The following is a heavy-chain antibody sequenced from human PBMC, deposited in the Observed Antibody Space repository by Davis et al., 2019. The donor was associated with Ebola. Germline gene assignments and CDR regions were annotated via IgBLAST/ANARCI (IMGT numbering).Heavy chain of an antibody. CDR1: GYTFTGYY. CDR3: ASHCGGDCYTSG. V-gene: IGHV1-2*06. Sequence: ASVKVSCKASGYTFTGYYMHWVRQAPGQGLEWMGRINPNSGGTNYAQRFQGRVTMTRDTSISTAYMVLSRLRSDDTAVYYCASHCGGDCYTSGWGQGTLVTVSS. J-gene: IGHJ4*02. CDR2: INPNSGGT. D-gene: IGHD2-21*02.